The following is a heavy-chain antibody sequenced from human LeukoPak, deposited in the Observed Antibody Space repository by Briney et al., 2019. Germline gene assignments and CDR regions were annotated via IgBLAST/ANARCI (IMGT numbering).Heavy chain of an antibody. CDR2: IRDDGSNK. CDR3: AKDAGASGTSH. V-gene: IGHV3-30*02. J-gene: IGHJ4*02. D-gene: IGHD1-1*01. Sequence: GGSLRLSCAASGFTFSSYAMSWVRQAPGKGLEWVAFIRDDGSNKYYIDSVKGRFTIFRDNSKNTLILQMNSLRVEDTGVYYCAKDAGASGTSHWGQGTLVTVSS. CDR1: GFTFSSYA.